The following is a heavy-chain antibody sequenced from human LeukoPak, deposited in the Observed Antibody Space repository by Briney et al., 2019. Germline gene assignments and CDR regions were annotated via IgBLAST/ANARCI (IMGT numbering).Heavy chain of an antibody. CDR1: GFSLSSYS. D-gene: IGHD3-9*01. CDR3: ARDGHGDGFLTGYSYFGMDV. Sequence: GGSLRLSCAASGFSLSSYSINWVRQAPGKGLEWVSSITISSNFIYYADSVKGRFTISRDNAKNSLYLQMNSLRAEDTAVYFCARDGHGDGFLTGYSYFGMDVWGQGTTVTVSS. CDR2: ITISSNFI. J-gene: IGHJ6*02. V-gene: IGHV3-21*01.